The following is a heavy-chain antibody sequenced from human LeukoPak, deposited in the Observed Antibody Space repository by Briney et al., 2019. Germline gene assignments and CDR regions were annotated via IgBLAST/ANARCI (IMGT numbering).Heavy chain of an antibody. CDR1: GFTFSSYA. CDR2: ISGSGGST. V-gene: IGHV3-23*01. J-gene: IGHJ6*03. D-gene: IGHD6-13*01. CDR3: AKDGVAAAGPYYYYYYMDV. Sequence: GGSLRLSCAASGFTFSSYAMSWVRQAPGKGLEWVSAISGSGGSTYYADSVKGRFTTSRDNSKNSLYLQMNSLRTEDTALYYCAKDGVAAAGPYYYYYYMDVWGKGTTVTISS.